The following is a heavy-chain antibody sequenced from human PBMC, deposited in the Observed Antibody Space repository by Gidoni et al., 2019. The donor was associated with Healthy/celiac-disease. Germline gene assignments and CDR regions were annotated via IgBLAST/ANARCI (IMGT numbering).Heavy chain of an antibody. J-gene: IGHJ4*02. V-gene: IGHV3-23*04. CDR3: ATDLRYCSSTSCYEGYYFDY. CDR1: GFTFSSYA. CDR2: ISGSGGSS. D-gene: IGHD2-2*01. Sequence: EVQLGESGGGWVQPGGSLRRSWAASGFTFSSYAMSWVRQAPGNGLEWVSAISGSGGSSTYADSVKARFTIFRDNSKNTLYLQMNSLSAEDTAVYYCATDLRYCSSTSCYEGYYFDYWGQGTLVTVSS.